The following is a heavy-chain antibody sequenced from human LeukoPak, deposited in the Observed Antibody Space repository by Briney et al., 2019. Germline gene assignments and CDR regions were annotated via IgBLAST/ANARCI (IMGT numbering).Heavy chain of an antibody. Sequence: TGGSLRLSCAASGFTFSDRYMDWVRQAPGKGLEWVARIRNKAKSYTTEYAASVRGRFTISRDDPSNSLYLQMNSLKTEDTAVYYCVRALYGLDDWGQGTTVTVSS. CDR3: VRALYGLDD. CDR2: IRNKAKSYTT. CDR1: GFTFSDRY. J-gene: IGHJ6*02. V-gene: IGHV3-72*01.